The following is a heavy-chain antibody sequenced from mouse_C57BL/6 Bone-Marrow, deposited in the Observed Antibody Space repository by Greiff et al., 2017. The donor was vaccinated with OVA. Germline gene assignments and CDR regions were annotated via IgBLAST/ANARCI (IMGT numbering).Heavy chain of an antibody. CDR2: ISDGGSYT. J-gene: IGHJ1*03. CDR3: AREYYGFEGYFDV. V-gene: IGHV5-4*01. CDR1: GFTFSSYA. Sequence: EVKLVESGGGLVKPGGSLKLSCAASGFTFSSYAMSWVRQTPEKRLEWVATISDGGSYTYYPDNVKGRFTISRDNAKNNLYLQMSHLKSEDTAMYYCAREYYGFEGYFDVWGTGTTVTVSS. D-gene: IGHD1-2*01.